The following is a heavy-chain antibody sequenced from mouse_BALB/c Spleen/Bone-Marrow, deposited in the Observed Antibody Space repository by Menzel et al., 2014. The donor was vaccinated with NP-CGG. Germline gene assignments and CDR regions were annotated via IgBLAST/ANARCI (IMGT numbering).Heavy chain of an antibody. Sequence: VQPQQSGAELVRPGALVKLSCKASGFNIKDYYMHWVKQRPEQGLEWIGWIDPENGNTIYDPKFQGKASITADTSSNTAYLQLSSLTSEDTAVYYCAGGNYRFAYWGQGTLVTVSA. CDR2: IDPENGNT. CDR1: GFNIKDYY. D-gene: IGHD2-1*01. J-gene: IGHJ3*01. V-gene: IGHV14-1*02. CDR3: AGGNYRFAY.